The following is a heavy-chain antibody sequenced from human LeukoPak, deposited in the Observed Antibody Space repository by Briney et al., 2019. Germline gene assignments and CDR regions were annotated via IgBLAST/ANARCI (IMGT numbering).Heavy chain of an antibody. V-gene: IGHV3-23*01. CDR2: FSGSGGST. Sequence: GGSLRLSCAAPGFTFSSYAMSWVRQAPGKGLEWVSDFSGSGGSTYYADSVKGRFTISRDNSKNTLYLQMNSLRAEDTAVYYCAKDPGDTYYYGSGGDAFDIWGQGTMVTVSS. J-gene: IGHJ3*02. D-gene: IGHD3-10*01. CDR1: GFTFSSYA. CDR3: AKDPGDTYYYGSGGDAFDI.